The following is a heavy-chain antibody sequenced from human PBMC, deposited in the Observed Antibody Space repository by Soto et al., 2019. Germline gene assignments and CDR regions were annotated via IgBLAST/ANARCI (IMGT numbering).Heavy chain of an antibody. CDR1: GGSISSGGYY. J-gene: IGHJ4*02. Sequence: SETLSLTCTVSGGSISSGGYYWSWIRQHPGKGLEWIGYIYYSGSTYYNPSLKSRVTISVDTSKNQFSLKLSSVTAADTAVYYCARDRRDESNGALTYYFDYWGQGTLVTVSS. CDR2: IYYSGST. V-gene: IGHV4-31*03. D-gene: IGHD2-8*01. CDR3: ARDRRDESNGALTYYFDY.